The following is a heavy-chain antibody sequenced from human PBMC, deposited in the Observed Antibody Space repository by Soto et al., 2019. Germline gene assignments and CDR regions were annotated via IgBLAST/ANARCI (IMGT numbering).Heavy chain of an antibody. CDR1: GYTFTSYY. D-gene: IGHD3-10*01. CDR2: INPSGGST. J-gene: IGHJ5*02. Sequence: ASVKVSCKASGYTFTSYYMHWVRQAPGQGLEWMGIINPSGGSTSYAQKFQGRVIISVDTSKNYFSLNLNSLTAADTAVYYCARGLRPGSGSPGDTWFDPWGQGTLVTVSS. V-gene: IGHV1-46*01. CDR3: ARGLRPGSGSPGDTWFDP.